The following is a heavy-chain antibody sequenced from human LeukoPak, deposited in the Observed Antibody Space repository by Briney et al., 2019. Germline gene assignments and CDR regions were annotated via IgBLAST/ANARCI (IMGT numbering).Heavy chain of an antibody. Sequence: GGSLRLSCAASGFTFSSYAMSWVRQAPGKGLEWVSAISGSGGSTYYADSVKGRFTISRDNSKNTLYLQMNSLRAEDTAVYYCARVVVGYSYGLDYWGQGTLVTVSS. CDR2: ISGSGGST. J-gene: IGHJ4*02. CDR3: ARVVVGYSYGLDY. CDR1: GFTFSSYA. V-gene: IGHV3-23*01. D-gene: IGHD5-18*01.